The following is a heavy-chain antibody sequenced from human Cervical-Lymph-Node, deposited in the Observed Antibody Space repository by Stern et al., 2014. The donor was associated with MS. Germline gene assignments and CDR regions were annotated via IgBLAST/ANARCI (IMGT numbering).Heavy chain of an antibody. J-gene: IGHJ3*02. Sequence: VQLVESGAEVKKPGASVKVSCKASGYTFTSYYMHWVRQAPGQGLEWMGIINPSGGSTRYAQKFQGRVTMTRDTPTSTVYMELRSLRSEDTAVYHCARDPRAAAAFDIWGQGTMVTVSS. D-gene: IGHD6-13*01. CDR1: GYTFTSYY. CDR2: INPSGGST. V-gene: IGHV1-46*01. CDR3: ARDPRAAAAFDI.